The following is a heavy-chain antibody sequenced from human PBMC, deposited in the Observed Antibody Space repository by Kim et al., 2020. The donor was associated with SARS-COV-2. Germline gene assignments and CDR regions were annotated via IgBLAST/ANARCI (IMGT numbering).Heavy chain of an antibody. CDR2: IYYSGST. D-gene: IGHD3-22*01. CDR1: GGSISSSSYY. Sequence: SETLSLTCTVSGGSISSSSYYWGWIRQPPGKGLEWIGSIYYSGSTYYNPSLKSRVTISVDTSKNQFSLKLSSVTAADTAVYYCARLGDSSGYYRGSLDYWGQGNLVTVSS. V-gene: IGHV4-39*01. CDR3: ARLGDSSGYYRGSLDY. J-gene: IGHJ4*02.